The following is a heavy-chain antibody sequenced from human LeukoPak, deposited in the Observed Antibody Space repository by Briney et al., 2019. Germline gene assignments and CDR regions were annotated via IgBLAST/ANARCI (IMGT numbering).Heavy chain of an antibody. J-gene: IGHJ4*02. V-gene: IGHV4-59*01. D-gene: IGHD1-26*01. Sequence: PSETLSLTCTVSGGSISSYYWSWIRQPPGKGLEWIGYIYYSGSTNYNPSLKSRVTISVDTSKNQFSLKLSSVTAADTAVYYCAGSENYYGYYFDYWGQGTLVTVSS. CDR2: IYYSGST. CDR1: GGSISSYY. CDR3: AGSENYYGYYFDY.